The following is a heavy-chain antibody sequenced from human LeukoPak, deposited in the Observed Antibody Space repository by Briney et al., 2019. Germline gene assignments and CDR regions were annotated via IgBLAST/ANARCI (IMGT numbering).Heavy chain of an antibody. J-gene: IGHJ4*02. CDR2: ITSIGHTI. CDR3: AKGRVYGDYVRDFDH. D-gene: IGHD4-17*01. V-gene: IGHV3-48*03. Sequence: PGGSLRLSCAASGFTFSDCEMNWVRQAPGKGLEWVSYITSIGHTIYYTGSVKGRFTISRDNAKNSPYLQMNSLRAEDTAVYYCAKGRVYGDYVRDFDHWGQGTLVTVSS. CDR1: GFTFSDCE.